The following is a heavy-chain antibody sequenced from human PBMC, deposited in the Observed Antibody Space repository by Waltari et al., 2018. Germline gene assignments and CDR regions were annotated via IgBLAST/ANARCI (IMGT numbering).Heavy chain of an antibody. J-gene: IGHJ4*02. CDR1: GDSMGSRDF. V-gene: IGHV4-4*02. D-gene: IGHD2-15*01. Sequence: QLQLQQSGPGLVKPSESLSLTCAVSGDSMGSRDFWSWVRQSPGKGLEWIGQVHRSGENNYNPSRASRVTMSIDTSNNQFSLKVTSATAADTAIYYCARDRGRGLYLDSWGQGILVTVSP. CDR2: VHRSGEN. CDR3: ARDRGRGLYLDS.